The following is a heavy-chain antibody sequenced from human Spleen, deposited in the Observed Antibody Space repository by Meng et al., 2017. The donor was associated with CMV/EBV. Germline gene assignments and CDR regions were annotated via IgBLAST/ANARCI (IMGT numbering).Heavy chain of an antibody. V-gene: IGHV3-53*01. D-gene: IGHD3-3*01. CDR3: ARFSDFWSGYQN. CDR2: IYSGGST. CDR1: GFTVGSNY. Sequence: GESLKISCAASGFTVGSNYMSWVRQAPGKGLEWVSVIYSGGSTYYADSVKGRFTISRDNSKNTLYLQMNSLRAEDTAVYYCARFSDFWSGYQNWGQGTLVTVSS. J-gene: IGHJ4*02.